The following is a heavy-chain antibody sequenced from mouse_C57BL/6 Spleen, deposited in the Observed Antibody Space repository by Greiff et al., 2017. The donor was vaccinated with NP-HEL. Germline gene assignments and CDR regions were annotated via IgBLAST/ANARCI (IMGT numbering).Heavy chain of an antibody. Sequence: QVQLQQPGAELVKPGASVKLSCKASGYTFTSYWMHWVKQRPGQGLEWIGMIHPYSGSTNYNEKFKSKATLTVDKSSSTAYMQLSSLTSEDSAVYYCARRNGNYGAMDYWGQGTSVTVSS. V-gene: IGHV1-64*01. D-gene: IGHD2-1*01. J-gene: IGHJ4*01. CDR3: ARRNGNYGAMDY. CDR2: IHPYSGST. CDR1: GYTFTSYW.